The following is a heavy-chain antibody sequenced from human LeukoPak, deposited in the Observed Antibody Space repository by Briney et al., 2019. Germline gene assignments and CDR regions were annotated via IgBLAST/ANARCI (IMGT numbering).Heavy chain of an antibody. J-gene: IGHJ4*02. V-gene: IGHV1-2*02. CDR3: ARDDDIVVVPAANSGDY. D-gene: IGHD2-2*01. CDR2: INPNSGGT. CDR1: GYTFTGYY. Sequence: GASVKVSCKASGYTFTGYYVHWVRQAPGQGHEWMGWINPNSGGTNYAQKFQGRVTMTRDASISTAYMELSRLRSDDTAVYYCARDDDIVVVPAANSGDYWGQGTLVTVSS.